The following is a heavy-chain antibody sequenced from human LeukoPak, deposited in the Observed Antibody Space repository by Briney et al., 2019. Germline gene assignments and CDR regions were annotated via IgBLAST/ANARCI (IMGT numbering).Heavy chain of an antibody. V-gene: IGHV3-23*01. CDR2: IFCNGGSP. CDR3: GKTTAGYSSGQKPAWPVDY. Sequence: GGSLRLSCEASGFTFVSFAMYWVRQAPGKGLEWISGIFCNGGSPHYADSVKGRFTISRDNLQNTVYLQINSLGAEDTAGYYCGKTTAGYSSGQKPAWPVDYWGPGTLVTVSS. J-gene: IGHJ4*02. CDR1: GFTFVSFA. D-gene: IGHD5-18*01.